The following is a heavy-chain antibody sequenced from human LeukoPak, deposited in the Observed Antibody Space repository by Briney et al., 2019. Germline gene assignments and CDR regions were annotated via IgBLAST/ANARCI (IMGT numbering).Heavy chain of an antibody. Sequence: SETLSLTCTVSGGSISSYYWSWIRQPAGQGLEWIGRIDTSGSTNYNPSLKSPVTMSVDTSNNQFSLKLSSVTAADTAVYYCARGIYSSSLHHYYYYYMAVWGKGTTVTVSS. CDR2: IDTSGST. CDR1: GGSISSYY. CDR3: ARGIYSSSLHHYYYYYMAV. V-gene: IGHV4-4*07. D-gene: IGHD6-13*01. J-gene: IGHJ6*03.